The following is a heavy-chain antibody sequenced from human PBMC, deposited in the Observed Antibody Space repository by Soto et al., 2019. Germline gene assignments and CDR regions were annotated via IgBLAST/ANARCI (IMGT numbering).Heavy chain of an antibody. D-gene: IGHD3-9*01. J-gene: IGHJ4*02. CDR3: ARHYDILTGYYIPYYFDY. V-gene: IGHV4-59*08. Sequence: SETLSLTCTVSGGSISSYYWSWIRQPPGKGLEWIGYIYYSGSTNYNPSLKSRVTISVDTSKNQFSLKLSSVTAADTAVYYCARHYDILTGYYIPYYFDYWGQGTQVTVSS. CDR1: GGSISSYY. CDR2: IYYSGST.